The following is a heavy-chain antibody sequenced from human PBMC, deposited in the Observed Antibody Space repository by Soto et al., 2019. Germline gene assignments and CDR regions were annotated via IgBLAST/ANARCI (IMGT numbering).Heavy chain of an antibody. Sequence: GGSLRLSCVLSGFTFRAYSMNWVRQAPGKGLEWISYISSTSTTLYYADSVKGRFTISRDTDQKSLFLQMNSLRAEDTAVYYGVGASGNYPDYRREGTRVT. J-gene: IGHJ4*02. D-gene: IGHD3-16*01. CDR1: GFTFRAYS. CDR2: ISSTSTTL. V-gene: IGHV3-48*01. CDR3: VGASGNYPDY.